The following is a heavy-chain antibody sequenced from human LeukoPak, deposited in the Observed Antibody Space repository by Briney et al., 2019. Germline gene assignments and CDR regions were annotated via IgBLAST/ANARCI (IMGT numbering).Heavy chain of an antibody. CDR1: GFAFSSNW. Sequence: PGGSLRLSCVASGFAFSSNWMHWVRQAPGKGLVWVSRLYSDGSSRSYADSVKGRFTISRDNAKNTLYLQMNSLRAEDTAVYYCARWGAVTGDAFDIWGQGTMVTVSS. V-gene: IGHV3-74*01. CDR3: ARWGAVTGDAFDI. D-gene: IGHD2-21*02. CDR2: LYSDGSSR. J-gene: IGHJ3*02.